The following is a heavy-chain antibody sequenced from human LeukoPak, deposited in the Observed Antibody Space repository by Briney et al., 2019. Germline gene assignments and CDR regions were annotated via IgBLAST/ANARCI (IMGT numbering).Heavy chain of an antibody. D-gene: IGHD2-21*01. V-gene: IGHV1-69-2*01. CDR2: VDPKDGET. Sequence: ASVKVSCKASGYSFNDYYMNWVKQAPGEGLEWMGRVDPKDGETIYAMKFQGRVTITADTSTDTAYMELSSLRSEDTAVYYCARVGMGIGWYLELWGRGTLVTVSS. CDR3: ARVGMGIGWYLEL. J-gene: IGHJ2*01. CDR1: GYSFNDYY.